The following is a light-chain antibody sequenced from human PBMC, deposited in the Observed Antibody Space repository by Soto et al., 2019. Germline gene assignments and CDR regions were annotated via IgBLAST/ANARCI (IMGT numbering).Light chain of an antibody. Sequence: QSALTQPPSASGTPGQTITISCSGSSSNVGGHAVDWYQQVPGTAPKLLIYRNTQRPSGVPDRFSGSTSGTSASLAISGLQSEDEGDYYCATWDDSLNGVLFGGGTKLTVL. CDR1: SSNVGGHA. CDR3: ATWDDSLNGVL. CDR2: RNT. V-gene: IGLV1-44*01. J-gene: IGLJ2*01.